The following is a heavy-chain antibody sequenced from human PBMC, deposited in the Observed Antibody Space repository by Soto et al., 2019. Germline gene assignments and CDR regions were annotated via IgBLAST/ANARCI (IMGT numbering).Heavy chain of an antibody. CDR3: ARRAETNGWNGFGADKYYFDF. Sequence: VASVKVSCKASGYTFTSYDIYWVRQATGQGLEWMGWMNPNTGNSAYAQKFQGRVTVTSDTSINTVHMELNSLRSEDTAVYYCARRAETNGWNGFGADKYYFDFWGQGTLVTV. V-gene: IGHV1-8*01. D-gene: IGHD1-1*01. CDR1: GYTFTSYD. J-gene: IGHJ4*02. CDR2: MNPNTGNS.